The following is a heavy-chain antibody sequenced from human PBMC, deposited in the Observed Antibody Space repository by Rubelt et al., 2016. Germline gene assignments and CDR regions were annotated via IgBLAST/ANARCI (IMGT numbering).Heavy chain of an antibody. CDR3: TTKALTEVNGFDY. Sequence: EVHLVESGGGLVKPGGSLRLSCAASGFNLGDASMNWVRQAPGKGLEWVGHIASNTYGGTTDYGPAVKGRFTVSRDDAKNMLFLQMNRLKAEDTALYFLTTKALTEVNGFDYWGQGTLVTVSS. J-gene: IGHJ4*02. V-gene: IGHV3-15*04. D-gene: IGHD3-3*02. CDR1: GFNLGDAS. CDR2: IASNTYGGTT.